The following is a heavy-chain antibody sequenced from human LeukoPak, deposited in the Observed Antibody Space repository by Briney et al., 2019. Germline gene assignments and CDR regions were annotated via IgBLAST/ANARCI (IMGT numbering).Heavy chain of an antibody. V-gene: IGHV4-34*01. J-gene: IGHJ4*02. D-gene: IGHD1-26*01. Sequence: SETLSLTCAVYGGSVSGYYLSWIRQPPGKGLEWIGEINHSGSTNYNPALKSPVTISVYTSKKQFSLKLSSVTAADTDVYSCASTSGRYHFDYWGQGTLVTVSS. CDR3: ASTSGRYHFDY. CDR2: INHSGST. CDR1: GGSVSGYY.